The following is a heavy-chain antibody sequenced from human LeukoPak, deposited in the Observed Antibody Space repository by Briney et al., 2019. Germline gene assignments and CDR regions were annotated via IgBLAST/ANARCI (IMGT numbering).Heavy chain of an antibody. CDR3: ARLRTGKIVPAAMVDY. D-gene: IGHD2-2*01. V-gene: IGHV4-39*01. J-gene: IGHJ4*02. CDR2: IYYSGST. Sequence: PSETLSLTCTVSGGSISSSSYHWGWIRQPPGKGLEWIGSIYYSGSTYYNPSLKSRVTISVDTSKNQFSLKLSSVTAADTAVYYCARLRTGKIVPAAMVDYWGQGTLVTVSS. CDR1: GGSISSSSYH.